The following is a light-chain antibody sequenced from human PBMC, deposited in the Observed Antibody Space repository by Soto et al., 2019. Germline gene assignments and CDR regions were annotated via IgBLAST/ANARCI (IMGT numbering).Light chain of an antibody. Sequence: DIVMTQFPLSLPVTPGEPASISCRSSQSLLQNGYTYLDWYLQKPGQSPQLLIYLGFNRASGVPDRFSGSGSGTAFTLKISRVEPEDVGVYYCMQALQTPWTFGQGTKVEIK. CDR1: QSLLQNGYTY. V-gene: IGKV2-28*01. CDR2: LGF. CDR3: MQALQTPWT. J-gene: IGKJ1*01.